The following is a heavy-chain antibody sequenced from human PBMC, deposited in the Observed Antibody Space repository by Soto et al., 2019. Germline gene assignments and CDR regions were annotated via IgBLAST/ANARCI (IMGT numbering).Heavy chain of an antibody. CDR3: ARGVRNYYGVDV. J-gene: IGHJ6*02. V-gene: IGHV3-74*01. CDR2: INSDESTT. CDR1: GFTFSSYW. Sequence: PGGSLRLSCAASGFTFSSYWMHWVHQAPGQGLVWVSRINSDESTTNYADSVKGRFTISRDNAKNTLYLQMNSLRAEDTAMYYCARGVRNYYGVDVWGQGTTVTVSS.